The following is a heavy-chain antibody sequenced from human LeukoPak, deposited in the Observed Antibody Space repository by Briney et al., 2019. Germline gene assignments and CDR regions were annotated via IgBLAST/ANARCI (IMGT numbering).Heavy chain of an antibody. CDR2: IGSSDNRI. D-gene: IGHD6-19*01. CDR3: AREIVAGTFDS. Sequence: GGSLRLSCAASGFTLNDYYMSWIRQAPGKGLEWVSDIGSSDNRISYADSVKGRFTISRDIAKNSLYLQVNSLRAEDTAVYYCAREIVAGTFDSWGQGTLVTVPS. CDR1: GFTLNDYY. V-gene: IGHV3-11*01. J-gene: IGHJ4*02.